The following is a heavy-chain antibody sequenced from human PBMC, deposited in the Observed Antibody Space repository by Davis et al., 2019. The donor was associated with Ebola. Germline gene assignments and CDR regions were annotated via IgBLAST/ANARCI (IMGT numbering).Heavy chain of an antibody. CDR3: ARGHYGGTPLYYYYGMDV. CDR1: GGSISSGDYY. Sequence: MPSETLSLTCTVSGGSISSGDYYWNWIRQPPGKGLEWIGYIYYSGSTYYNPSLKSRVTISVDTSKNQFSLKLSSVTAADTAVYYCARGHYGGTPLYYYYGMDVWGQGTTVTVSS. D-gene: IGHD4-23*01. CDR2: IYYSGST. V-gene: IGHV4-30-4*01. J-gene: IGHJ6*02.